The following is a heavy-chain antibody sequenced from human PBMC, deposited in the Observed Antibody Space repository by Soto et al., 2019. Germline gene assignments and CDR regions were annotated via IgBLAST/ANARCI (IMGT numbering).Heavy chain of an antibody. CDR2: IHGGDSPT. J-gene: IGHJ4*02. V-gene: IGHV5-51*01. CDR1: GDIFSNYW. CDR3: ARRGTYSSGWDY. Sequence: GESLKISCKGAGDIFSNYWSGWVRQMAGKGLEWMGIIHGGDSPTRYSPSFEGQVTISTDKSISTAYLQWSSLKASDTAMYYCARRGTYSSGWDYWGQGTLVTVSS. D-gene: IGHD6-19*01.